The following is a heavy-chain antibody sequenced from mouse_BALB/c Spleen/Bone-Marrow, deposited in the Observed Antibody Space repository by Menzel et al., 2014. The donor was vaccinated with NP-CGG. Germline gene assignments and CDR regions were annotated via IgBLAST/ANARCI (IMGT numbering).Heavy chain of an antibody. J-gene: IGHJ3*01. CDR2: IDPSDSET. D-gene: IGHD2-12*01. CDR3: ARKGIYDTFSY. V-gene: IGHV1-74*01. Sequence: VQLQQSGPQLVRPGASLKISCKASGYSFTSHWMHWVKQRPGQGLEWIGMIDPSDSETALHQKFKDKATLTVDKSSNTAYMQLSSPTSEDSAVYFCARKGIYDTFSYWGQGTLVTVSA. CDR1: GYSFTSHW.